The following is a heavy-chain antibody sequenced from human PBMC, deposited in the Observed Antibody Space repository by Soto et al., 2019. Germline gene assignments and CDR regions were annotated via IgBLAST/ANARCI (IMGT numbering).Heavy chain of an antibody. CDR2: ISGNGNTI. V-gene: IGHV3-11*01. CDR3: AASAVVAAHY. CDR1: AFTFSDYY. D-gene: IGHD2-15*01. J-gene: IGHJ4*02. Sequence: PGGSLRLSCAASAFTFSDYYMGWIRQAPGKGLEWLSYISGNGNTIYYADSVRGRITVSRDNAENLLYLQMNSLRAEDTAVYYCAASAVVAAHYWGQGALVTVSS.